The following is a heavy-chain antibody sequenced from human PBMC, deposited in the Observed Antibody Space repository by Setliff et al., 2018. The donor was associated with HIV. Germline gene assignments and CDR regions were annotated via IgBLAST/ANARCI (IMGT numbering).Heavy chain of an antibody. V-gene: IGHV3-30*02. Sequence: GGSLRLSCAASGFFFSTYGMHWVRQAPGKGLEWVELIQYDGSYEFYAESVKGRFTISRDNDRNSLYLQMNSLRVEDTAIYYCARAWSMLQLGPAYWGQGTLVTVSS. CDR3: ARAWSMLQLGPAY. CDR2: IQYDGSYE. J-gene: IGHJ4*02. D-gene: IGHD2-8*01. CDR1: GFFFSTYG.